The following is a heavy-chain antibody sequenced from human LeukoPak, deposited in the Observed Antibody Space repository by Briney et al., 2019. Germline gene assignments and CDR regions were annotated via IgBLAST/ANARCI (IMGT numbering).Heavy chain of an antibody. CDR3: ARMGITIFSAGVNSKYYFDY. Sequence: GGSLRLSCAASGFTFSSYSMNWVRQAPGKGLEWVSYISSSSSTIYYADSVKGRFTISRDNAKNSLYLQMNSLRAEDTAVYYCARMGITIFSAGVNSKYYFDYWGQGTLVTVSS. J-gene: IGHJ4*02. CDR2: ISSSSSTI. CDR1: GFTFSSYS. D-gene: IGHD3-3*01. V-gene: IGHV3-48*01.